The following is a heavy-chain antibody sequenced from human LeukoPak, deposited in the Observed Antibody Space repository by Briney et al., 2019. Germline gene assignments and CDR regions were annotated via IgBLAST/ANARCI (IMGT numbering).Heavy chain of an antibody. J-gene: IGHJ6*03. CDR2: FDPEDGET. D-gene: IGHD5-18*01. Sequence: ASVKVSCKVSGYTLTELSMHWVRQAPGKGLEWMGGFDPEDGETIYAQKLQGRVTMTEDTSTDTAYMELSSLGSEDTAVYYCATVSADTAMGQPYYYYYMDVWGKGTTVTVSS. V-gene: IGHV1-24*01. CDR3: ATVSADTAMGQPYYYYYMDV. CDR1: GYTLTELS.